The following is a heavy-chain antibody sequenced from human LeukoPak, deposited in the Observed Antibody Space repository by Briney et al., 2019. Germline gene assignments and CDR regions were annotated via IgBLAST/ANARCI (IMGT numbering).Heavy chain of an antibody. CDR3: AAAPPRNYDNLDY. Sequence: SVKVSCKASGGTFSSYAISWVRQAPGQGLEWMGRIIPILGIANYAQKFQGRVTITADKSTSTAYMELSSLRSEDTAVYYCAAAPPRNYDNLDYWGQGTLVTVSS. J-gene: IGHJ4*02. CDR2: IIPILGIA. CDR1: GGTFSSYA. V-gene: IGHV1-69*04. D-gene: IGHD4-11*01.